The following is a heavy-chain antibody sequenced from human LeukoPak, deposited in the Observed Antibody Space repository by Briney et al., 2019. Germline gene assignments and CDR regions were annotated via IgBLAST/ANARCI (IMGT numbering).Heavy chain of an antibody. D-gene: IGHD1-26*01. V-gene: IGHV4-59*01. CDR2: LYYSGST. J-gene: IGHJ3*02. CDR3: ARDRVGATNDAFDI. CDR1: GGSISSYY. Sequence: SETLSLTCTVSGGSISSYYWSWIRQPPGKGLEWIGYLYYSGSTNYNPSLKSRVTISVDTSKNQFSLKLSSVTAADTAVYYCARDRVGATNDAFDIWGQGTMVTVSS.